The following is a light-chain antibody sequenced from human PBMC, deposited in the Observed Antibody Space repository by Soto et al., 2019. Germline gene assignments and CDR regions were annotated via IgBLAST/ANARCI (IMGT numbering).Light chain of an antibody. Sequence: EIVMTQSPSTLSGSAGERATLSCGASQSVSSNLAWYQQKPGQAPRLLIYDASKRATGIPARFRGSGYETDFNLTISSVEPEDFAVYYCQQRITWRITFGQGTRLEIK. V-gene: IGKV3D-11*03. J-gene: IGKJ5*01. CDR2: DAS. CDR3: QQRITWRIT. CDR1: QSVSSN.